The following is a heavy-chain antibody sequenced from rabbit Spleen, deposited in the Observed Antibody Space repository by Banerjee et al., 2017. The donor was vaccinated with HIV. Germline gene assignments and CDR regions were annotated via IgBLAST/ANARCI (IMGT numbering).Heavy chain of an antibody. CDR1: GIDFSSYYY. CDR3: ARGGSDAGYAYDL. Sequence: QQQLEESGGGLVKPGGTLTLTCKASGIDFSSYYYMCWVRQAPGKGLELIGCVVTGSGSTDYASWVNGRFTISRSTSLNTVTLQMTSLTAADTATYFCARGGSDAGYAYDLWGPGTLVTVS. CDR2: VVTGSGST. V-gene: IGHV1S43*01. D-gene: IGHD6-1*01. J-gene: IGHJ4*01.